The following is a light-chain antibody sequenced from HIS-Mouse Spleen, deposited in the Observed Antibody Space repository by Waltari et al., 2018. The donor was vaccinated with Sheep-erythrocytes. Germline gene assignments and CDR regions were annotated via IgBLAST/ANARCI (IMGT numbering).Light chain of an antibody. Sequence: QSALTQPASVSGSPGQSITISCTGTSIDVGIYNLVSWYQQHPGKAPKLMIYEGSKRPSGVSNRFSGSKSGNTASLTISGLQAEDEADYYCCSYAGSSTPVFGGGTKLTVL. CDR1: SIDVGIYNL. V-gene: IGLV2-23*01. CDR3: CSYAGSSTPV. CDR2: EGS. J-gene: IGLJ3*02.